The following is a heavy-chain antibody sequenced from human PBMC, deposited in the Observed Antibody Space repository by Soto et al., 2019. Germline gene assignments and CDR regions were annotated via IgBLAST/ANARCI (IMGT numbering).Heavy chain of an antibody. CDR3: ARGMYSSGWTSFDY. J-gene: IGHJ4*02. V-gene: IGHV1-18*01. CDR1: GHTFTSYG. CDR2: ISAYNGNT. D-gene: IGHD6-19*01. Sequence: ASVKVSCKASGHTFTSYGISWVRQAPGQGLEWMGWISAYNGNTNYAQKLQGRVTMTTDTSTSTAYMELRSLRSDDTAVYYCARGMYSSGWTSFDYWGQGTLVTVSS.